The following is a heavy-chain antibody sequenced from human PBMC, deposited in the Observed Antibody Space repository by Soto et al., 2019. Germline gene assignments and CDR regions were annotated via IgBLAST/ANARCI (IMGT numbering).Heavy chain of an antibody. J-gene: IGHJ3*02. CDR2: INPSGGST. Sequence: QVQLVQSGAEVKKPGASVKVSCKASGYTFTSYYMHWVRQAPGQGLEWMGIINPSGGSTSYAQKFQGRVTMTRDTSTSTVYMELSSLRSEDTAVYYCASWQGTPHSHYYDSSGYGDDAFDIWGQGTMVTVSS. CDR3: ASWQGTPHSHYYDSSGYGDDAFDI. V-gene: IGHV1-46*01. D-gene: IGHD3-22*01. CDR1: GYTFTSYY.